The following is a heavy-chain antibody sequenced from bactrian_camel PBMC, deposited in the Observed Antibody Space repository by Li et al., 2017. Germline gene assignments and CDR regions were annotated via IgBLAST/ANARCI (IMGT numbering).Heavy chain of an antibody. J-gene: IGHJ4*01. V-gene: IGHV3S53*01. D-gene: IGHD2*01. Sequence: HVQLVESGGGSVQAGGSLRLSCVASGYAVSNYCMGWFRQAPGKEREGVATIDSDGVTSYADSVKGRFTISKDNARNWLDLQMDSLEPGDTARYYCAADRRRHGPPSLRPGDYSVWGQGTQVTVS. CDR1: GYAVSNYC. CDR3: AADRRRHGPPSLRPGDYSV. CDR2: IDSDGVT.